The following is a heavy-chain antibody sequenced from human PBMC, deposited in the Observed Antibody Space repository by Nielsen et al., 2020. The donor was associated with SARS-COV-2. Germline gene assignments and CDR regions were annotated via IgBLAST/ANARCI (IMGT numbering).Heavy chain of an antibody. D-gene: IGHD2-2*01. Sequence: SETLSLTCTVSGGSISSYYWSWLRQPPGKGLAWIGYIYYSGSTNYNPSLKSRVTISVDTSKNQFSLKLSSVTAADTAVYYCARDLIHCSSTSCRSYYYYGMDVWGQGTTVTVSS. V-gene: IGHV4-59*01. CDR2: IYYSGST. CDR3: ARDLIHCSSTSCRSYYYYGMDV. CDR1: GGSISSYY. J-gene: IGHJ6*02.